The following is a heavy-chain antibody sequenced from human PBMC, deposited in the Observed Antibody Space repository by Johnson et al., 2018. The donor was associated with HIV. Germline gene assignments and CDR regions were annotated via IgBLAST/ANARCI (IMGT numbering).Heavy chain of an antibody. CDR3: AREERDGINSAFDI. CDR1: RFTFSSHW. D-gene: IGHD5-24*01. CDR2: IKQDGTEK. Sequence: VQLVESGGGLVQPGGSLRLSCAASRFTFSSHWMSWVRQAPGKGLEWVANIKQDGTEKYYVDSVKGRVTISRDNAKNLLFLQMNSLRAEDTAVYYCAREERDGINSAFDIWGQGTMVAVSS. J-gene: IGHJ3*02. V-gene: IGHV3-7*01.